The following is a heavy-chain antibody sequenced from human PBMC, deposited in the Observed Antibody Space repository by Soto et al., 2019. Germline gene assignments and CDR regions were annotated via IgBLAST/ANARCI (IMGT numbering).Heavy chain of an antibody. V-gene: IGHV4-30-2*01. Sequence: SETLSLTCTVSGGSISSSSYYWGWIRQPPGKGLEWIGYIYHSGSTYYNPSLKSRVTISVDRSKNQFSLKLSSVTAADTAVYYCARDLSVGVGWFDPWGQGTLVTVSS. CDR1: GGSISSSSYY. J-gene: IGHJ5*02. CDR2: IYHSGST. D-gene: IGHD2-15*01. CDR3: ARDLSVGVGWFDP.